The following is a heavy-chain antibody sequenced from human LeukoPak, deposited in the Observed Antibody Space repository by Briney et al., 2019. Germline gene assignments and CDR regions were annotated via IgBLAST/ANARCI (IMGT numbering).Heavy chain of an antibody. CDR3: ARGGGYYTPFDY. CDR1: GYTLTELS. D-gene: IGHD3-22*01. J-gene: IGHJ4*02. Sequence: ASVKVSCKVSGYTLTELSMHWVRQAPGKGLEWMGGFDPEDGETIYAQKFQGRVTMTEDTSTDTAYMELSSLRSEDTAVYYCARGGGYYTPFDYWGQGTLVTVSS. CDR2: FDPEDGET. V-gene: IGHV1-24*01.